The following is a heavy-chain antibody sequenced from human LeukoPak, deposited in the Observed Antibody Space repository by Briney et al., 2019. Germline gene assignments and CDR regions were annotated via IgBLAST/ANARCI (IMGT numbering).Heavy chain of an antibody. Sequence: PSETLSLTCTVSGGSIGSYYWSWLRQPPRKGLQWIGYIHYTGSTNYNPSLKSRVTISVNTSKNQFSLRLSSVTAADTAVYYCARLVGCSGGSCYHPKFDYWGQGTLVTVSS. J-gene: IGHJ4*02. D-gene: IGHD2-15*01. V-gene: IGHV4-59*12. CDR3: ARLVGCSGGSCYHPKFDY. CDR2: IHYTGST. CDR1: GGSIGSYY.